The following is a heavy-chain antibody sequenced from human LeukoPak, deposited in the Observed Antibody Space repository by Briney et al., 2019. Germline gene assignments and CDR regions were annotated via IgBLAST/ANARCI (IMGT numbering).Heavy chain of an antibody. CDR2: INYSGST. CDR3: ARVEMATITSFDY. J-gene: IGHJ4*02. CDR1: GGAKSSNS. D-gene: IGHD5-24*01. Sequence: PTYTLSPTFTVPGGAKSSNSWSSIQQHPKKGLEWIGYINYSGSTNYNPSLKSRVIISVDTSKNQFSLKLSSVTAADTAVYYCARVEMATITSFDYWGQGTLVTVSS. V-gene: IGHV4-59*07.